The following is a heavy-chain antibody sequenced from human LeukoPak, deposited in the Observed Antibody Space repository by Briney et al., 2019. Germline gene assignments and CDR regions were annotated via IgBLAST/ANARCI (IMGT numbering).Heavy chain of an antibody. Sequence: GGSLRLSCPASGFPVRSNYMSWVRQAQGKGLKWVSFIYSGGTTYYAASVKGRFNISRDNSKNTLYLQMNSLRAEDTAVYYCARATYYYDSSGYYRIYYFDYWGQGTLVTVSS. CDR2: IYSGGTT. CDR3: ARATYYYDSSGYYRIYYFDY. CDR1: GFPVRSNY. D-gene: IGHD3-22*01. V-gene: IGHV3-66*01. J-gene: IGHJ4*02.